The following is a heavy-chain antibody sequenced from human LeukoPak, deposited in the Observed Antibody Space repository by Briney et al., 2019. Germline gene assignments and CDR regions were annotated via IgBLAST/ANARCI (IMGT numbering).Heavy chain of an antibody. CDR1: GYTFTGYF. D-gene: IGHD6-19*01. V-gene: IGHV1-2*02. J-gene: IGHJ6*02. CDR3: AREALAKNYGMDV. CDR2: INPNSGGT. Sequence: ASVKVSCKASGYTFTGYFMHWVRRAPGQGLEWMGWINPNSGGTNYAQKFQGRVTMTRDTSISTAYMELSSLRSDDTAVYYCAREALAKNYGMDVWGQGTTVTVSS.